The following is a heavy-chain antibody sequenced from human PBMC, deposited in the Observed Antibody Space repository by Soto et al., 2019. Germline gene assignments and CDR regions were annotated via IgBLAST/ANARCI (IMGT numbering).Heavy chain of an antibody. CDR3: VSQVPAIANYFDY. Sequence: SATLSLSCPVSGFSFSITTYYWDWIRQPPGKGLEWIGSVYYTGITYYNPSLKSRLTISIDTSMQQFSLKLSSVTAADTAVYYCVSQVPAIANYFDYWGQGALVTVS. V-gene: IGHV4-39*01. J-gene: IGHJ4*02. CDR2: VYYTGIT. D-gene: IGHD2-21*01. CDR1: GFSFSITTYY.